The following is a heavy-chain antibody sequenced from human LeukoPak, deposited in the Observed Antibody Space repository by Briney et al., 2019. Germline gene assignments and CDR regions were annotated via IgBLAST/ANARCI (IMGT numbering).Heavy chain of an antibody. CDR3: ARHPKYSSGWYFDY. CDR2: IYYSGST. J-gene: IGHJ4*02. V-gene: IGHV4-39*01. Sequence: SETLSLTCTVSGGSISSGGYYWGWIRQPPGKGLEWIGSIYYSGSTYYNPSLKSRVTISVDTSKNQFSLKLSSVTAADTAVYYCARHPKYSSGWYFDYWGQGTLVTVSS. CDR1: GGSISSGGYY. D-gene: IGHD6-19*01.